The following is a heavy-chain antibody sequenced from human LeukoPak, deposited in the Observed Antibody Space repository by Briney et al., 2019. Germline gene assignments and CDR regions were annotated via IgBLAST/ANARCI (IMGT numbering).Heavy chain of an antibody. J-gene: IGHJ4*02. CDR2: IYYSGST. CDR3: TRDHYLSGFT. V-gene: IGHV4-39*07. D-gene: IGHD3-10*01. Sequence: SETLSLTCTVSGGSISSSSYYWGWIRQPPGKGLEWIGSIYYSGSTYYNPSLKSRVTISVDTSKNQFSLKLSSVTAADTAVYYCTRDHYLSGFTWGQGTLVTVSS. CDR1: GGSISSSSYY.